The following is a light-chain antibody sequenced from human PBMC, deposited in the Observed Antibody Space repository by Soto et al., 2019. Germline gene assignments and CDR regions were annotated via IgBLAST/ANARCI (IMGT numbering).Light chain of an antibody. CDR3: KQSYSTLFP. V-gene: IGKV1-39*01. J-gene: IGKJ3*01. CDR2: AAS. CDR1: QTIIRY. Sequence: DIQMTQSPSSLSASVGDRVTITCRASQTIIRYLNWYQQKPGRAPNLLIYAASSLQSGVPSRFRCGGSGKEFTLTFTSLQPEVFAPYDGKQSYSTLFPCGPGTKVEIK.